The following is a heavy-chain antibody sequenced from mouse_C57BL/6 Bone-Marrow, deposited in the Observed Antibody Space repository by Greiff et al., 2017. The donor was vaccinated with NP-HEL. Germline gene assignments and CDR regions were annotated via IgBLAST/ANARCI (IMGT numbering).Heavy chain of an antibody. J-gene: IGHJ3*01. Sequence: EVQGVESGGGLVKPGGSLKLSCAASGFTFSSYAMSWVRQTPEKRLEWVATISDGGSYTYYPDNVKGRFTISRDNAKNNLYLQMSHLKSEDTAMYYCADGYYAWFAYWGQGTLVTVSA. D-gene: IGHD2-3*01. CDR1: GFTFSSYA. CDR3: ADGYYAWFAY. CDR2: ISDGGSYT. V-gene: IGHV5-4*01.